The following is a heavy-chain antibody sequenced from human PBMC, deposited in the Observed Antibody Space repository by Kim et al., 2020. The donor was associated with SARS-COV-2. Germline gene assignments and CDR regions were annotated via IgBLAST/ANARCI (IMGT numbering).Heavy chain of an antibody. CDR1: GFTFSSYW. J-gene: IGHJ6*02. Sequence: GGSLRLSCAASGFTFSSYWMSWVRQAPGKGLEWVANIKQDGSEKYYVDSVKGRFTISRDNAKNSLYLQMNSLRAEDTAVYYCAREDAVVPAASRNYYYYGMDVWGQGTTVTVSS. V-gene: IGHV3-7*03. CDR2: IKQDGSEK. CDR3: AREDAVVPAASRNYYYYGMDV. D-gene: IGHD2-2*01.